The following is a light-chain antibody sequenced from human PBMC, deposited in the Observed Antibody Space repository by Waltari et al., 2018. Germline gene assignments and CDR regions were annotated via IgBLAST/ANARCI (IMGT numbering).Light chain of an antibody. V-gene: IGKV4-1*01. CDR2: WAS. CDR1: QSVLYSSNSQNY. J-gene: IGKJ1*01. Sequence: DIVMTQSPYSLAVSLGERATINCKSSQSVLYSSNSQNYLAWYQQKPGQPPKLLIYWASTRESGVPDRFSGSESGTDFTLAISSLQAEDVAVYYCQQYYSTPWTFGQGTKVEIK. CDR3: QQYYSTPWT.